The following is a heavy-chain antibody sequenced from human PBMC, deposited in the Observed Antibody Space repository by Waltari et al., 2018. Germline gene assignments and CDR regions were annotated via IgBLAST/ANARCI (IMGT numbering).Heavy chain of an antibody. CDR1: GYTLTELS. D-gene: IGHD2-21*01. J-gene: IGHJ3*02. Sequence: QVQLVQSGAEVKKPGASVKVSCKVSGYTLTELSMHWVRQAPGKGLEWMGGFDPEDGETIYAQKFQGRVTMTEDTSTDTAYMELSSLRSEDTAVYYCATGIGSRYCGGDCYSNAFDIWGQGTMVTVSS. V-gene: IGHV1-24*01. CDR3: ATGIGSRYCGGDCYSNAFDI. CDR2: FDPEDGET.